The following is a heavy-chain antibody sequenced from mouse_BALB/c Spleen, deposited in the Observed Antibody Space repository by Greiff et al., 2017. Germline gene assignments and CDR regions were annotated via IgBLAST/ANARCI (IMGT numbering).Heavy chain of an antibody. J-gene: IGHJ4*01. CDR3: ARKEYARRYYAMDY. CDR2: IWSGGST. Sequence: QVQLQQSGPGLVQPSQSLSITCTVSGFSFTSYGVHWVRQSPGKGLEWLGVIWSGGSTDYNAAFISRLSISKDNSKGQVFFKMNSLQANDTAIYYCARKEYARRYYAMDYWGQGTSVTVSS. V-gene: IGHV2-2*02. CDR1: GFSFTSYG. D-gene: IGHD5-1*01.